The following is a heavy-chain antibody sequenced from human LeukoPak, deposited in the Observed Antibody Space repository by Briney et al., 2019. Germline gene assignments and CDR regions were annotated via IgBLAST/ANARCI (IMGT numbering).Heavy chain of an antibody. J-gene: IGHJ4*02. D-gene: IGHD3-3*01. CDR2: IWYDGSNK. CDR1: GFTFSNAW. CDR3: ASGSGALDY. Sequence: GGSLRLSCAASGFTFSNAWMSWVRQAPGKGLEWVAVIWYDGSNKYYADSVKGRFTISRDNSKNTLYLQMNSLRAEDTAVYYCASGSGALDYWGQGTLVTVSS. V-gene: IGHV3-33*08.